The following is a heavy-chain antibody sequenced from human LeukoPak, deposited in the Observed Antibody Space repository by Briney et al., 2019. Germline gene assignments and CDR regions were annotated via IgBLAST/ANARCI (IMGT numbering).Heavy chain of an antibody. CDR3: ARDGGYSNPFDY. Sequence: SGGSLRLSCAASGFTFSSYAMHWVRQAPGKGLEYVPAISSNGGSTYYANSVKGRFTISRDNSKNTLYLQMGSLRAEDMAVYYCARDGGYSNPFDYWGQGTLVTVSS. CDR2: ISSNGGST. D-gene: IGHD4-11*01. V-gene: IGHV3-64*01. J-gene: IGHJ4*02. CDR1: GFTFSSYA.